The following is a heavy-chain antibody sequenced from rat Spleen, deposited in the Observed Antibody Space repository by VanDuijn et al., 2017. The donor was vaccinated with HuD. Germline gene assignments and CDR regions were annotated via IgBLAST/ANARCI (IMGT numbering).Heavy chain of an antibody. Sequence: QVQLKESGPGLVQPSQTLSLTCTVSGFSLTSDGVSWVRQPPGKGLEWLAAVSSGGNTYYDSTLKSRLSISRDTSKSQVFLKMSSLQTEDTATYYCARDGYNLDWFAYWGQGTLVTVSS. CDR3: ARDGYNLDWFAY. D-gene: IGHD1-4*01. J-gene: IGHJ3*01. CDR2: VSSGGNT. V-gene: IGHV2S12*01. CDR1: GFSLTSDG.